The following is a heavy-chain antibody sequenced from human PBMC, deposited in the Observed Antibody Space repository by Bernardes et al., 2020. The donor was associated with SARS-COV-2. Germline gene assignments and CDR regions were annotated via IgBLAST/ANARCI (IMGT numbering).Heavy chain of an antibody. D-gene: IGHD3-10*01. CDR2: IYYSGTT. CDR3: ARDLSHLVRRGFDL. Sequence: SETLSLTCTVSGGSIGSYYWAWIRQPPGKGLEWIGYIYYSGTTNYNPSLKSRVTISVDRSQNQFSLNLSSVTLADTAVYYCARDLSHLVRRGFDLWGRGTLVTVSS. V-gene: IGHV4-59*01. CDR1: GGSIGSYY. J-gene: IGHJ2*01.